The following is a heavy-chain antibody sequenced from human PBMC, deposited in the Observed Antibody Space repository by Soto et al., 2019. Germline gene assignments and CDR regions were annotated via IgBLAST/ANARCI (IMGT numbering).Heavy chain of an antibody. V-gene: IGHV1-46*01. CDR1: GYTFTRYY. CDR3: ARGSSRGWLDY. J-gene: IGHJ4*02. D-gene: IGHD6-19*01. CDR2: SNPSGRST. Sequence: QVQLVQSGAEVKKPGASVKVSCKASGYTFTRYYIHWVRQAPGQGLEWMGISNPSGRSTNYAQKFQGRVTMTSDTSTSTVYMDLSSLRSEDTAVYYCARGSSRGWLDYWGQGTLVTVSS.